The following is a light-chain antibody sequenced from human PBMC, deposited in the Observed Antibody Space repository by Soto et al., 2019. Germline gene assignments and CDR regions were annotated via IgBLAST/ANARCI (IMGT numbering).Light chain of an antibody. V-gene: IGKV3-15*01. CDR2: HTS. CDR3: QRYDDWPLT. CDR1: QSISGN. Sequence: ETVMTQSPATLSVSPGESATLSCRASQSISGNLAWYQQKPGLAPRLLIYHTSTRATGVPARFSGSGSGTEFSLTISSLQSEDFAVYYCQRYDDWPLTFGGGTKVDIK. J-gene: IGKJ4*01.